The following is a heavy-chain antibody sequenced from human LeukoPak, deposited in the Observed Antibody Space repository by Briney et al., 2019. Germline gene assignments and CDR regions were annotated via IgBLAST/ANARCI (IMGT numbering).Heavy chain of an antibody. J-gene: IGHJ4*02. D-gene: IGHD6-13*01. V-gene: IGHV7-4-1*02. CDR2: INTNTGNP. CDR1: GYTFTSYA. CDR3: ARDVAAAGKTRVNGNY. Sequence: GASVKVSCKASGYTFTSYAMNWVRQAPGQGLEWMGWINTNTGNPTYAQGFTGRFVFSLDTSVSTAYLQISSLKAEDTAVYYCARDVAAAGKTRVNGNYWGQGTLVTVSS.